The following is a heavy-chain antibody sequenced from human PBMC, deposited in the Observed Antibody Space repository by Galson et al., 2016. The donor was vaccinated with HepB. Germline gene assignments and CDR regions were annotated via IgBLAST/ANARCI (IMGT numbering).Heavy chain of an antibody. CDR2: IYHSGNT. Sequence: ETLSLTCAVSGGTISSGNWWSWVRQTPGNGLEWIGEIYHSGNTNYNPSLKGRVTISIDESKNHFSLKLTSVTAADTAVYYCARGEYQLLYTWFDSWGQGILVTVSS. V-gene: IGHV4-4*02. CDR1: GGTISSGNW. CDR3: ARGEYQLLYTWFDS. J-gene: IGHJ5*01. D-gene: IGHD2-2*01.